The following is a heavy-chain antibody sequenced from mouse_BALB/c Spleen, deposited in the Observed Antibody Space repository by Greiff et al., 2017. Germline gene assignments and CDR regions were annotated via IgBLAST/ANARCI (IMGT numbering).Heavy chain of an antibody. V-gene: IGHV1-9*01. J-gene: IGHJ2*01. Sequence: QVQLQQSGAELMKPGASVKISCKATGYTFSSYWIEWVKQRPGHGLEWIGEILPGSGSTNYNEKFKGKATFTADTSSNTAYMQLSSLTSEDSAVYYCARTNYDYGGYFDYWGQGTTLTVSS. CDR1: GYTFSSYW. CDR2: ILPGSGST. D-gene: IGHD2-4*01. CDR3: ARTNYDYGGYFDY.